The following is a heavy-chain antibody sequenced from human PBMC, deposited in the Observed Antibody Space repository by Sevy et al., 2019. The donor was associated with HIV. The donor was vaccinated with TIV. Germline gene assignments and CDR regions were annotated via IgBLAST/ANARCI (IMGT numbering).Heavy chain of an antibody. D-gene: IGHD3-3*01. CDR2: ISGSGGST. CDR1: GFTFSSYA. J-gene: IGHJ3*02. Sequence: GGSLRLSCAASGFTFSSYAMSWVRQAPGKGLEWVSAISGSGGSTYYADSVKGRFTISRDNSKNTLYLQMNSLRAEVTAVYYCANLPPALRFLEWLLPHDAFDIWGQGTMVTVSS. CDR3: ANLPPALRFLEWLLPHDAFDI. V-gene: IGHV3-23*01.